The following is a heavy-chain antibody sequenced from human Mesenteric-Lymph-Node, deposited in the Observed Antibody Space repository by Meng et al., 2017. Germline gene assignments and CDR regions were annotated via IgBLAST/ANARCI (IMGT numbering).Heavy chain of an antibody. V-gene: IGHV4-39*07. D-gene: IGHD3-22*01. Sequence: SETLSLTCTVSGGSISSSSYYWGWIRQPPGKGLEWIGSIYYSGSTYYNPSLKSRVTISVDTSKNQFSLKLSSVTAADTAVYYCARLMPHYYDSSGYDYWGQGTLVPVS. J-gene: IGHJ4*02. CDR1: GGSISSSSYY. CDR3: ARLMPHYYDSSGYDY. CDR2: IYYSGST.